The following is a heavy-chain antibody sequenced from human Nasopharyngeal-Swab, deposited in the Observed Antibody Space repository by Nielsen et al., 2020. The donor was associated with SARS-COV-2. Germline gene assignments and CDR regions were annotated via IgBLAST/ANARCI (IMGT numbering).Heavy chain of an antibody. V-gene: IGHV1-69*01. Sequence: WVRQAPGQGLECMGGIIPIFGTANYAQKFQGRVSITADESTRTAYMELTSLRSEDTAVYYCARDAEGRDYYYYMDVWGKGTTVTVSS. CDR2: IIPIFGTA. CDR3: ARDAEGRDYYYYMDV. J-gene: IGHJ6*03.